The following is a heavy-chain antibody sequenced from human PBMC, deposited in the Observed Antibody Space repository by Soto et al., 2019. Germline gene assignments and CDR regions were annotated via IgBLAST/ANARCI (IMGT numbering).Heavy chain of an antibody. Sequence: GGSLRLSCAASGFTFSSYAMSWVRQAPGKGLEWVSAISGSGGSTYYADSVKGRFTISRDNPKNTLYLQMNSLRAEDTAVYYCAKAYGDYVGLYYFDYWGQGTLVTVSS. J-gene: IGHJ4*02. D-gene: IGHD4-17*01. CDR3: AKAYGDYVGLYYFDY. CDR1: GFTFSSYA. CDR2: ISGSGGST. V-gene: IGHV3-23*01.